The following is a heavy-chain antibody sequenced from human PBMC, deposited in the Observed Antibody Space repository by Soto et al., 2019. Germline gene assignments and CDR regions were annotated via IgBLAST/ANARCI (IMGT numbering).Heavy chain of an antibody. J-gene: IGHJ5*02. Sequence: SETLSLTCTVTGGFVNSGYDYWRYYLSWIRQHPGKGLEWIGNIYYTGSTDYNPSLKSRVTISVDTSKNQFSLTLRSVTAADTAVYYCARNESGNGWFDPWGQGTLVTVSS. D-gene: IGHD6-25*01. CDR1: GGFVNSGYDYWRYY. V-gene: IGHV4-31*03. CDR2: IYYTGST. CDR3: ARNESGNGWFDP.